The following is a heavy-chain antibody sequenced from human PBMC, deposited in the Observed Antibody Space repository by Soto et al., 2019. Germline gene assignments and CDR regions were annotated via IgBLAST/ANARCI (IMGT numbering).Heavy chain of an antibody. CDR3: ERRIGHDAFDV. J-gene: IGHJ3*01. CDR1: GYTFITYW. CDR2: IYPGDSDT. Sequence: GESLKISCKGSGYTFITYWIGWVRQMPGKGLEWMGIIYPGDSDTRYSPSFQGQVTISDDKSISTAYLQWSSLKASDTAMYYCERRIGHDAFDVWGQGTIVTVPS. V-gene: IGHV5-51*01.